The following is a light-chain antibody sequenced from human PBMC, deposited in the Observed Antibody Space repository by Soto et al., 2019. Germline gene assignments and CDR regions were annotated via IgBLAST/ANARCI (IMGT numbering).Light chain of an antibody. Sequence: EIVMTQSPATLSVSPGERVTLSCRASQSVTSNLARYQYTPGQSPRLLISGASSGATGLPSRFSGSGFGTDFTLTINSLQSEDAAVYYCQQYHHWPVTFGGGTKVDI. CDR1: QSVTSN. CDR2: GAS. CDR3: QQYHHWPVT. V-gene: IGKV3-15*01. J-gene: IGKJ4*01.